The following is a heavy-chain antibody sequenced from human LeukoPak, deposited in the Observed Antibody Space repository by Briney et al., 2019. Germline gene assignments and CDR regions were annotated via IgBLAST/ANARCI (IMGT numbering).Heavy chain of an antibody. J-gene: IGHJ4*02. CDR3: ARDKDTAMVGDLIDY. Sequence: GGSLRLSCAASGFTFSSYSMNWVRQAPGKGLEWVSSISSSSSYIYYADSVKGRFTISRDNAKNSLYLQMNSLRAEDTAVYYCARDKDTAMVGDLIDYWGQGTPVTVSS. V-gene: IGHV3-21*01. CDR2: ISSSSSYI. CDR1: GFTFSSYS. D-gene: IGHD5-18*01.